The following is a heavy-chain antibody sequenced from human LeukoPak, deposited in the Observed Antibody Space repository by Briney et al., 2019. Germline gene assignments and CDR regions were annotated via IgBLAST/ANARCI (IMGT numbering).Heavy chain of an antibody. CDR3: AKGGAPFAESAY. V-gene: IGHV3-23*01. J-gene: IGHJ4*02. CDR1: GFTFSSYA. Sequence: GGSLRLSCAASGFTFSSYAMSWVRQAPGKGLEWVSAISDSGGHTYYADSVKGRFTISRDNSKNTLYLQMNSLRAEDTAVYYCAKGGAPFAESAYWGQGTLVTVSS. D-gene: IGHD3-10*01. CDR2: ISDSGGHT.